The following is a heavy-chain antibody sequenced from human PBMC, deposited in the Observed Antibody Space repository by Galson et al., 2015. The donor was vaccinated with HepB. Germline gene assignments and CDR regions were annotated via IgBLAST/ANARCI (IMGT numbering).Heavy chain of an antibody. CDR2: ISSSSSYI. CDR1: GFTFSSYS. CDR3: ARSPAGAAGVYYYYYMDV. D-gene: IGHD6-13*01. J-gene: IGHJ6*03. V-gene: IGHV3-21*01. Sequence: SLRLSCAASGFTFSSYSMNWVRQAPGKGLEWVSSISSSSSYIYYADSVKGRFTISRDNAKNSLYLQMNSLRAGDTAVYYCARSPAGAAGVYYYYYMDVWGKETTVTVSS.